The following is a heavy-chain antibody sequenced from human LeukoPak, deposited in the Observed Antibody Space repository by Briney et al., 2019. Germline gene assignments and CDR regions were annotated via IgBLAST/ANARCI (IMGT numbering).Heavy chain of an antibody. V-gene: IGHV4-59*01. D-gene: IGHD4-23*01. CDR2: IYYSGST. Sequence: TSETLSLTCTVSGFSISSYYWSWIRQPPGKGLEWIGYIYYSGSTNYNPSLKSRVTISVDTSKNQFSLKLSSVTAADTAVYYCARVGYYGGNSGAFDIWGQGTMVTVSS. J-gene: IGHJ3*02. CDR1: GFSISSYY. CDR3: ARVGYYGGNSGAFDI.